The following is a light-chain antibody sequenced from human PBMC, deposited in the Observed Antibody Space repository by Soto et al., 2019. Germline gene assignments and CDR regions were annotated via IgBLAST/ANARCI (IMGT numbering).Light chain of an antibody. J-gene: IGKJ1*01. V-gene: IGKV1-5*01. Sequence: DIQMTQSPSTLSASVGDRVTITCRASQSISSWLAWYQQKPGKAPRLLIYDAASLDRGVPSRFSGSGSGTEFSLTINSLQPDDFATYYCQQYNTYPWTFGQGTKVDI. CDR1: QSISSW. CDR2: DAA. CDR3: QQYNTYPWT.